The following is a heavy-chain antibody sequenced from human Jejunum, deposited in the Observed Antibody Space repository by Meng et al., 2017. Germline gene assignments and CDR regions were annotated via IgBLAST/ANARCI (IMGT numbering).Heavy chain of an antibody. J-gene: IGHJ4*02. CDR2: IGKDGSDI. D-gene: IGHD3-16*01. CDR3: GKDSSY. V-gene: IGHV3-7*03. Sequence: GESLKISCAASGFTFSGYWMTWVRQAPGKGLEWVANIGKDGSDIYYVDSVKGRFTISRDNAKNSLHLQMNSLRADDTAVYYCGKDSSYWGQGILVTVSS. CDR1: GFTFSGYW.